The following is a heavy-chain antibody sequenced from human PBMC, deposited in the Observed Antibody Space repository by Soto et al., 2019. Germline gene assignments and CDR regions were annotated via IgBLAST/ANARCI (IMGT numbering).Heavy chain of an antibody. Sequence: GGSLRLSCAASGFTFSSYAMHWVRQAPGKGLEWVAVISYDGSNKYYADSVKGRFTISRDNSKNTLYLQMNSLRAEDTAVYYCARDYHRERLGELSAPDYWGQGTLVTVSS. CDR3: ARDYHRERLGELSAPDY. D-gene: IGHD3-16*02. J-gene: IGHJ4*02. CDR1: GFTFSSYA. CDR2: ISYDGSNK. V-gene: IGHV3-30-3*01.